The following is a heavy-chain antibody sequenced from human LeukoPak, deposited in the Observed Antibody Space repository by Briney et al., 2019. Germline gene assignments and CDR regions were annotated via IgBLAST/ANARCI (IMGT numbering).Heavy chain of an antibody. V-gene: IGHV1-69*13. CDR3: ACLEASRYYYYGMDV. CDR2: IIPIFGTA. CDR1: GGTFSSYA. D-gene: IGHD2-21*01. Sequence: ASVKVSCKASGGTFSSYAISWVRQAPGQGLEWMGGIIPIFGTANYAQKFQGRVTITADESTSTAYMELSSLRSEDTAVYYCACLEASRYYYYGMDVWGQGTTVTVSS. J-gene: IGHJ6*02.